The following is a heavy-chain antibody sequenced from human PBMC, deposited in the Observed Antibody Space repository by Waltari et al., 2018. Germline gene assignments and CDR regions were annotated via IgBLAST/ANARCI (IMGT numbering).Heavy chain of an antibody. CDR2: INPNSGGT. V-gene: IGHV1-2*06. Sequence: QVQLVQSGAEVKKPGASVKVSCEASGYTFTGYYMHWVRQAPGQGLEWMGRINPNSGGTNDAQKFQGRVTMTRDTSISTAYMELSRLRSDDTAVYYCARTLRFLEWSPLFYGMDVWGQGTTVTVSS. D-gene: IGHD3-3*01. CDR3: ARTLRFLEWSPLFYGMDV. CDR1: GYTFTGYY. J-gene: IGHJ6*02.